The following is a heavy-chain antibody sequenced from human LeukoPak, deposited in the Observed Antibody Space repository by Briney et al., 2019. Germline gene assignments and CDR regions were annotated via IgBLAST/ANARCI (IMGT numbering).Heavy chain of an antibody. CDR3: ARDVVDGYYYYAMDV. V-gene: IGHV1-2*02. J-gene: IGHJ6*02. D-gene: IGHD2-15*01. Sequence: GASVKVSCKASGYTFTGYYMHWVRQAPGQGLEWMGWINPNSGGTNYAQKFQGRVTMTRDTSISTAYMELSRLRSDDTAVYYCARDVVDGYYYYAMDVWGQGTTVTVSS. CDR2: INPNSGGT. CDR1: GYTFTGYY.